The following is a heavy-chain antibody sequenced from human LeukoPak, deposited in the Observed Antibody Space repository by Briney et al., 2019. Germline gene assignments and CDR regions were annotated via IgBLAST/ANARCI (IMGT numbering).Heavy chain of an antibody. Sequence: GESLKISCKGSGYSFASYWIGWVRQMPGEGLEWMGIFYPGDSDTRYSPSFQGQVTISADKSISTAYPQWSSLKASDTAMYYCARTGYTYGYIDYWGQGTLVTVSS. CDR3: ARTGYTYGYIDY. V-gene: IGHV5-51*01. CDR2: FYPGDSDT. J-gene: IGHJ4*02. CDR1: GYSFASYW. D-gene: IGHD5-18*01.